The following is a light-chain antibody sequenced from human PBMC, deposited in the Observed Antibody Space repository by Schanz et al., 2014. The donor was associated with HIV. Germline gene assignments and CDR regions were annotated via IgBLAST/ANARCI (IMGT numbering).Light chain of an antibody. CDR3: QRYGPSVT. CDR2: ATS. CDR1: QSVSNTV. J-gene: IGKJ4*01. Sequence: EIVLTQSPATLSVSPGQRATLSCRASQSVSNTVVAWYQQKPGQAPRLLIYATSNRPTGIPDRFSGSGSGTDFTLTISSLEPEDSAVYYCQRYGPSVTFGGGTKVEIK. V-gene: IGKV3-20*01.